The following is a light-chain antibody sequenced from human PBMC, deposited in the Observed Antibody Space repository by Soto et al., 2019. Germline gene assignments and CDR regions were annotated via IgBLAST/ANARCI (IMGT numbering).Light chain of an antibody. CDR1: RSISRY. V-gene: IGKV1-39*01. Sequence: DIQMTQSPASLSAAVGDRVTMTCRASRSISRYISWYQQKPGKAPNLLIFDTSSLQSGVPSRFSGSGSGTDFSLTISSLQPEDFAVYYCQQYGSSPPLTFGGGTKVEIK. CDR3: QQYGSSPPLT. J-gene: IGKJ4*01. CDR2: DTS.